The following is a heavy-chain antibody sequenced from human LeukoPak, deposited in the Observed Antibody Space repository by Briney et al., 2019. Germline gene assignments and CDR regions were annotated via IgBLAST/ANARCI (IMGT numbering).Heavy chain of an antibody. J-gene: IGHJ4*02. CDR1: GFSFSTYG. CDR3: ARVGSTADH. D-gene: IGHD2-15*01. CDR2: IKKDGSEK. Sequence: PGGSLRLSCAASGFSFSTYGMNWVRQAPGKGLEWVANIKKDGSEKYYVDSVKGRFTISRDNAKSSLYLQMNSLTAEDTAVYYCARVGSTADHSGQGTLVTVSS. V-gene: IGHV3-7*05.